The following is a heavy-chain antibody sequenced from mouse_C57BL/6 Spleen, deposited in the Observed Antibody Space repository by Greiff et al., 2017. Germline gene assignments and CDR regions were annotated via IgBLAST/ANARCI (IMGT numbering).Heavy chain of an antibody. CDR3: AREGGADYYGSSYDWYFDV. CDR2: IDPNSGGT. Sequence: QVQLQQPGAELVKPGASVKLSCKASGYTFTSYWMHWVKQRPGRGLEWIGRIDPNSGGTKYNEKFKSKATLTVVKPSSTAYMQLSSLTSEDSAVYYCAREGGADYYGSSYDWYFDVWGTGTTVTVSS. CDR1: GYTFTSYW. D-gene: IGHD1-1*01. J-gene: IGHJ1*03. V-gene: IGHV1-72*01.